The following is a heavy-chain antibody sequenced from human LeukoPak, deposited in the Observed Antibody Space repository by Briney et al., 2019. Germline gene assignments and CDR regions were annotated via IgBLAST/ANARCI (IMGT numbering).Heavy chain of an antibody. CDR1: GGSISSGGYY. Sequence: SQTLSLTCTVSGGSISSGGYYWSWIRQHPGKGLEWIGYIYYSGSTYYNPSLKSRVTISVDTSKNQFSLKLSSVTAADTAVYYCARAGPYSNYVNYYYYGMDVWGQGTTVTVSS. V-gene: IGHV4-31*03. CDR2: IYYSGST. CDR3: ARAGPYSNYVNYYYYGMDV. J-gene: IGHJ6*02. D-gene: IGHD4-11*01.